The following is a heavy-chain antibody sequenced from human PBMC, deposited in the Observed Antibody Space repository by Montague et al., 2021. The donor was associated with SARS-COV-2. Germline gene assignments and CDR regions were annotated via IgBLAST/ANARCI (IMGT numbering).Heavy chain of an antibody. Sequence: SETLSLTCTVSGGSISSSSYYWGWIRQPPGKGLEWIGSIYYSGSTYYNPSLKSRVTISVDTSKNQFSLKLSSVTAADTAAYYCARHSRQWPQTVPNWFDPWGQGTLVTVSS. CDR3: ARHSRQWPQTVPNWFDP. J-gene: IGHJ5*02. CDR1: GGSISSSSYY. CDR2: IYYSGST. V-gene: IGHV4-39*01. D-gene: IGHD6-19*01.